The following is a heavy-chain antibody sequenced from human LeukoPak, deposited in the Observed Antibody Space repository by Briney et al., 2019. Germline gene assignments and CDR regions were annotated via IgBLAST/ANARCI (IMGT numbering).Heavy chain of an antibody. CDR3: TTLGDIVSNYYFYYMDV. D-gene: IGHD5/OR15-5a*01. J-gene: IGHJ6*03. V-gene: IGHV3-48*03. CDR2: ISSSGSTI. Sequence: GGSLRLSCAASGFTFSSYEMNWVRQAPGKGLEWVSYISSSGSTIYYADSVKGRFTISRDNAKNSLYLQMNSLKTEDTGVYYCTTLGDIVSNYYFYYMDVWGKGTTVTVSS. CDR1: GFTFSSYE.